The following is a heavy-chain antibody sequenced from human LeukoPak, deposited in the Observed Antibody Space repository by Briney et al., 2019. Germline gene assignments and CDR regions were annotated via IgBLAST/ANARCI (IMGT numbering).Heavy chain of an antibody. J-gene: IGHJ4*02. V-gene: IGHV3-30*02. D-gene: IGHD5-12*01. Sequence: PGGSLRLSCAASGFTFSSYGMHWVRQAPGKGLEWVAFIRYDGSNKYYADSVKGRFTIFRDNSKNTVYLQMKSLRTEDTAMYYCARERAYSGYDSREYNYFDYWGQGTLVTVSS. CDR3: ARERAYSGYDSREYNYFDY. CDR2: IRYDGSNK. CDR1: GFTFSSYG.